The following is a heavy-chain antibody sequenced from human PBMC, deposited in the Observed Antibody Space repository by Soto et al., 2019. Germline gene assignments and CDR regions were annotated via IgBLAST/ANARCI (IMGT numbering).Heavy chain of an antibody. CDR3: ASPSRRDGYNDYYYGMDV. CDR1: GFTFSSYA. D-gene: IGHD3-16*01. Sequence: EVQLLESGGGLVQPGGSLRLSCAASGFTFSSYAMSWVRQAPGKGLEWVSAISGSGGSTYYADSVKGRFTISRDNSKNTLYLQMNSLRAEDTAVYYCASPSRRDGYNDYYYGMDVWGQGTTVTVSS. J-gene: IGHJ6*02. V-gene: IGHV3-23*01. CDR2: ISGSGGST.